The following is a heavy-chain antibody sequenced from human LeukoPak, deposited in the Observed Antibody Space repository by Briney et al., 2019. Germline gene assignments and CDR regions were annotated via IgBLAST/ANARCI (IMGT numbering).Heavy chain of an antibody. Sequence: PGGSLRLSCAASGFTFRSYEMSWVRQAPGKGLEWGSYISSSGSTIYYADSVKGRFTISRDNAKNSLHLQMNSLRAEDTAVYYCARDGRIAGRDDGFDIWGQGTMVTVSS. CDR2: ISSSGSTI. CDR3: ARDGRIAGRDDGFDI. J-gene: IGHJ3*02. CDR1: GFTFRSYE. D-gene: IGHD6-6*01. V-gene: IGHV3-48*03.